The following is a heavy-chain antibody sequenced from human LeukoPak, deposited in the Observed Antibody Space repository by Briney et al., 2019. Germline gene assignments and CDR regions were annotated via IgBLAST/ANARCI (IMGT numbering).Heavy chain of an antibody. J-gene: IGHJ4*02. CDR1: GDSVSSNSAA. Sequence: SQTLSLTCAISGDSVSSNSAAWNWLRQSPSRGLEWLGRTYYRSKWYNDYAVSVKSRITINPDTSKNQFSLQLNSVTPEDTAVYYCARNGPTYYYDSSGYYQFDYWGQGTLVTVSS. CDR2: TYYRSKWYN. V-gene: IGHV6-1*01. D-gene: IGHD3-22*01. CDR3: ARNGPTYYYDSSGYYQFDY.